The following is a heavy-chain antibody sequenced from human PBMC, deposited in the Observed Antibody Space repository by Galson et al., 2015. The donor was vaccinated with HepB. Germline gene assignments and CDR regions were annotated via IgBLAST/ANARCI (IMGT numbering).Heavy chain of an antibody. Sequence: SETLSLTCTVSGGSISSSSYYWGWIRQPPGKGLEWIGSIYYSGSTYYNPSLKSRVTISVDTSKNQFSLKLSSVTAADTAVYYCARHPSWYFDWFPPHLHSAFDYWGQGTLVTVSS. V-gene: IGHV4-39*01. CDR2: IYYSGST. D-gene: IGHD3-9*01. J-gene: IGHJ4*02. CDR1: GGSISSSSYY. CDR3: ARHPSWYFDWFPPHLHSAFDY.